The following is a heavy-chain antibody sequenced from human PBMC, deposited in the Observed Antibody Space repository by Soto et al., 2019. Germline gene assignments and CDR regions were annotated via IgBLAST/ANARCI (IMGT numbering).Heavy chain of an antibody. CDR2: VNPILSMS. CDR1: GDTFNFYS. J-gene: IGHJ4*02. D-gene: IGHD3-10*01. V-gene: IGHV1-69*02. Sequence: QVQLVQSGAEVKSAGSSVKVSCKASGDTFNFYSINWVRQAPGLGLEWVGRVNPILSMSNYAQRFQGRVTMTADKSTGTAYIELRSMRSEDTAIYYCAINYGSGYRAFDTSGQGALVTVSS. CDR3: AINYGSGYRAFDT.